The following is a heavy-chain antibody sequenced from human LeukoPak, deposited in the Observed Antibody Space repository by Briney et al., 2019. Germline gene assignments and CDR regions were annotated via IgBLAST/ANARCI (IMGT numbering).Heavy chain of an antibody. CDR2: ISGSGGST. Sequence: GGSLGLSCAASGFTFSSYAMSWVRQAPGKGLEWVSAISGSGGSTYYADSVKGRFTISRDNSKNTLYLQMNSLRAEDTAVYYCAKDAPIIVVVPAATSGWFDPWGQGTLVTVSS. V-gene: IGHV3-23*01. CDR1: GFTFSSYA. D-gene: IGHD2-2*01. CDR3: AKDAPIIVVVPAATSGWFDP. J-gene: IGHJ5*02.